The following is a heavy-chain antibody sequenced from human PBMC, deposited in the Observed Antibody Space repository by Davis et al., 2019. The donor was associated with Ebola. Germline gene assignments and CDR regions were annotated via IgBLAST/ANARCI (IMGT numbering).Heavy chain of an antibody. D-gene: IGHD5-18*01. J-gene: IGHJ4*02. CDR1: GGSFSGYY. CDR2: INHSGST. CDR3: ARGRRYSYGPSRY. Sequence: MPGGSLRLSCAVYGGSFSGYYWSWIRQPPGKGLEWIGEINHSGSTNYNPSLKSRVTISVDTSKNQFSLKLSSVTAADTAVYYCARGRRYSYGPSRYWGQGTLVTVSS. V-gene: IGHV4-34*01.